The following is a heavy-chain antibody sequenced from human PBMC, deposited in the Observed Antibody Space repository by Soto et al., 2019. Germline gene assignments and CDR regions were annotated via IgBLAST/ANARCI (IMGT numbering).Heavy chain of an antibody. D-gene: IGHD1-1*01. CDR2: IIPIFGTA. V-gene: IGHV1-69*06. CDR3: ASRAGNDPYYFDY. J-gene: IGHJ4*02. Sequence: QVQLVQSGAEVKKPGSSVKVSCKASGGTFSSYAISWVRQAPGQGLEWTGGIIPIFGTANYAQKFQGRVMITADKSTSTACMELSSLRSEETAVYYCASRAGNDPYYFDYWGKGTLFTVPS. CDR1: GGTFSSYA.